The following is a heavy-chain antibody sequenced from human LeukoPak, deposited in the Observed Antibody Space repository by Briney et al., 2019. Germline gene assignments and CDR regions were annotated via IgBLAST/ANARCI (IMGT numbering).Heavy chain of an antibody. V-gene: IGHV1-46*01. J-gene: IGHJ4*02. CDR3: ARSLVGATPRGYFDY. D-gene: IGHD1-26*01. Sequence: ASVKVSCKASGGTFSSYAISWVRQAPGQGLEWMGIINPSGGSTSYAQKFQGRVTMTRDTSTSTVYMELSSLRSEDTAVYYCARSLVGATPRGYFDYWGQGTLVTVSS. CDR2: INPSGGST. CDR1: GGTFSSYA.